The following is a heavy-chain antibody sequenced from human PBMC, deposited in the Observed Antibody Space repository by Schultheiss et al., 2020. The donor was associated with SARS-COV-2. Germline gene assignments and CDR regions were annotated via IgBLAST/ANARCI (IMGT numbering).Heavy chain of an antibody. CDR2: VNPYNGNT. CDR3: AKYRGWYARPPLLFDY. V-gene: IGHV1-18*04. D-gene: IGHD6-19*01. Sequence: ASVKVSCKPSGYTFTSFSINWVRQAPGQGLEWMGWVNPYNGNTIYAQKFQGRVTMTADTSTSTAYMELRSLRSDDTAVYYCAKYRGWYARPPLLFDYWGQGILVTVSS. J-gene: IGHJ4*02. CDR1: GYTFTSFS.